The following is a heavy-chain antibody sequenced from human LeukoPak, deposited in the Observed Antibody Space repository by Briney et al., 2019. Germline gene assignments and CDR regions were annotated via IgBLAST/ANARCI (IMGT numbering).Heavy chain of an antibody. CDR3: AEESVGSGWSKYFDY. V-gene: IGHV3-23*01. Sequence: GGSLRLSCAASGFTFSSYAMSWVRQAPGKGLEWVSAISGSGGSTYYADSVKGRFTISRDNSKNTLYLQMNSLRAEDTAVYYCAEESVGSGWSKYFDYWGQGTLVTVSS. D-gene: IGHD6-19*01. CDR2: ISGSGGST. CDR1: GFTFSSYA. J-gene: IGHJ4*02.